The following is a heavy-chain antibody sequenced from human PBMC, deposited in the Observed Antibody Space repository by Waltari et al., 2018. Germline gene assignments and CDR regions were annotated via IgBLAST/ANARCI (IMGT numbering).Heavy chain of an antibody. V-gene: IGHV4-34*02. CDR1: GGSLNNRY. CDR3: ARGGSTPMIMAY. J-gene: IGHJ4*02. D-gene: IGHD3-16*01. CDR2: ISHSGRT. Sequence: QVRLEQWGAGLLKPSETLSLTRAVYGGSLNNRYWSWFRQSPGKGLEWLGEISHSGRTHYNPSLKSRVIISVDTSKSQFSLILTSVNAADTAVYYCARGGSTPMIMAYWGQGTQVTVSS.